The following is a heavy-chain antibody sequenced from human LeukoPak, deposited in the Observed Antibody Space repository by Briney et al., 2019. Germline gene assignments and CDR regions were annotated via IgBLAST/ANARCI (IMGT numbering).Heavy chain of an antibody. J-gene: IGHJ4*02. CDR3: ARRHGSGSDYRGVDY. CDR2: INPNSGDT. V-gene: IGHV1-2*02. CDR1: GYTFTGHN. Sequence: ASVTVSCKASGYTFTGHNLHWVRQAPGQGLEWMGWINPNSGDTNYAQKFQGRVTMTRDTSISTAYMELSTLRSDDTAVFYCARRHGSGSDYRGVDYWGQGTLVTVSS. D-gene: IGHD3-10*01.